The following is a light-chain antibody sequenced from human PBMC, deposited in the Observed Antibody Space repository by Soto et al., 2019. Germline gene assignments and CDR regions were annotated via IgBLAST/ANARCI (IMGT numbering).Light chain of an antibody. CDR3: QQYFTTPIT. V-gene: IGKV4-1*01. CDR2: WAS. J-gene: IGKJ5*01. CDR1: QSVLYSSNNKNY. Sequence: DVVLTQSPDSLAVSLGERATINCKSSQSVLYSSNNKNYLAWYQQKPGQPPKLLIYWASTRESGVPDRFSGSGSGTGVTLTISSLQTEDVAVYYCQQYFTTPITVGQGTRLEIK.